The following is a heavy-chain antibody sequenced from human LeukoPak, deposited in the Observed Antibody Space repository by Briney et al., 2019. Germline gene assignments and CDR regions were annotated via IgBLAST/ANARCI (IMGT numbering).Heavy chain of an antibody. J-gene: IGHJ3*02. CDR1: GYTFTSYG. V-gene: IGHV1-2*02. CDR2: INPKSGGT. Sequence: ASVKVSCKASGYTFTSYGISWVRQAPGQGLEWMGWINPKSGGTVYAQKFQGRVTMTRDTSSSTAYMELSRLRFDNTVVYYCARGPRITIFGVVMANDAFDIWGQGTMVTVSS. D-gene: IGHD3-3*01. CDR3: ARGPRITIFGVVMANDAFDI.